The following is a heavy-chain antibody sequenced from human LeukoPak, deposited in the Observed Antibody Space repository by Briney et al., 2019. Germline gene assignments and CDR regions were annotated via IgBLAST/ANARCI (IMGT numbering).Heavy chain of an antibody. CDR1: GYTFTSYG. V-gene: IGHV1-18*01. CDR2: ISAYNGNT. D-gene: IGHD4-17*01. CDR3: AREVGDYEGGYFDY. Sequence: GASVRVSCKASGYTFTSYGISWVRQAPGQGLEWMGWISAYNGNTNYAQKLQGRVTMTTDTSTSTAYMELRSLRSDDTAVYYCAREVGDYEGGYFDYWGQGTLVTVSS. J-gene: IGHJ4*02.